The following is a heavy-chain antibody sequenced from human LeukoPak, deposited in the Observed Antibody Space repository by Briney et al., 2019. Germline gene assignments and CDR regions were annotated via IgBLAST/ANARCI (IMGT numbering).Heavy chain of an antibody. CDR3: ARDGGVEYSVAHTFGY. V-gene: IGHV1-2*02. D-gene: IGHD6-19*01. J-gene: IGHJ4*02. CDR2: INPNSGGT. CDR1: GYTFTSYG. Sequence: ASVKVSCKASGYTFTSYGISWVRQAPGQGLEWMGWINPNSGGTNYAQKFQGRVTTTRDTSISTAYMELSRLRSDDTAVYYCARDGGVEYSVAHTFGYWGQGTLVTVSS.